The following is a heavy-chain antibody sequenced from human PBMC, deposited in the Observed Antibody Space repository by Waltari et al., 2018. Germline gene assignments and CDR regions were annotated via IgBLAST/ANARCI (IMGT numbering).Heavy chain of an antibody. Sequence: EVQLLESGGGLVQPGGSLRLSCAASGFTFSSYAMSWVRQAPGKGLGWVSAISGSGGSTYDADSVKGRFTISRDNSKNTLYLQMNSLRAEDTAVYYCAKGGDFWSGYLYYFDYWGQGTLVTVSS. D-gene: IGHD3-3*01. V-gene: IGHV3-23*01. J-gene: IGHJ4*02. CDR1: GFTFSSYA. CDR2: ISGSGGST. CDR3: AKGGDFWSGYLYYFDY.